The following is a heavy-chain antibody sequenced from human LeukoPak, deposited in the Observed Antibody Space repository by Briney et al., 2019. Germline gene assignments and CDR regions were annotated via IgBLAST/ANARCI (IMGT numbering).Heavy chain of an antibody. CDR1: GGSISSSSYY. J-gene: IGHJ4*02. CDR3: ARESSSGWET. CDR2: IYYSGST. Sequence: SETLSLTCTVSGGSISSSSYYWGWIGQPPGKGLEGIGSIYYSGSTYNNPSLKSRVTISVDTSKNQFSLKLSSVTAADTAVYYCARESSSGWETGGQRTLVTVSS. V-gene: IGHV4-39*07. D-gene: IGHD6-19*01.